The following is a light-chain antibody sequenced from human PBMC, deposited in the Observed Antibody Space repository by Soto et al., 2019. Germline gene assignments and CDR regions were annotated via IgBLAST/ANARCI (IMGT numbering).Light chain of an antibody. J-gene: IGKJ1*01. CDR1: QNIYIW. V-gene: IGKV1-5*03. Sequence: DLQMTQSPSTPSASVGDRVPSISGAVQNIYIWLAWYQKKPGKAPNLLIYKASTLQSGVPSRFSGNGSGTEFTLTITSLQPDDSATYYCQQYNGLPTWTFGQGTKVDIK. CDR2: KAS. CDR3: QQYNGLPTWT.